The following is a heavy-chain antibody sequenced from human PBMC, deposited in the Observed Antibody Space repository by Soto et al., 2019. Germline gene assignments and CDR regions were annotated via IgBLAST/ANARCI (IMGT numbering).Heavy chain of an antibody. D-gene: IGHD2-15*01. J-gene: IGHJ4*02. Sequence: SETLSLTCTVSGGSISSGDYYWSWIRQPPGKGLEWIGYIYYSGSTYYNPSLKSRVTISVDTSKNQFSLKLSSVTAADTAVYYCASARGARYFDYWGQRTPVTVSS. V-gene: IGHV4-30-4*01. CDR3: ASARGARYFDY. CDR2: IYYSGST. CDR1: GGSISSGDYY.